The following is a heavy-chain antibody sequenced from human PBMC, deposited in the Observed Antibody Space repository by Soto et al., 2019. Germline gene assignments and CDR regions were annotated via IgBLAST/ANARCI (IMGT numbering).Heavy chain of an antibody. CDR1: GGTFSSYA. CDR2: IIPIFGTA. CDR3: ARELSYDNWNPGPFDY. Sequence: SVKVSCKASGGTFSSYAISWVRQAPGQGLEWMGGIIPIFGTANYAQKFQGRVTITADESTSTAYMELSSLRSEDTAVYYCARELSYDNWNPGPFDYWGQGTLVTVSS. J-gene: IGHJ4*02. D-gene: IGHD1-20*01. V-gene: IGHV1-69*13.